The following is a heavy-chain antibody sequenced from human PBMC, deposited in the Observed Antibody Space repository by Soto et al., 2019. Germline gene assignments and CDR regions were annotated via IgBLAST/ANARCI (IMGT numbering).Heavy chain of an antibody. CDR2: IYYSGST. CDR3: ARVIAVALYFDY. J-gene: IGHJ4*02. CDR1: GGSISSYY. D-gene: IGHD6-19*01. V-gene: IGHV4-59*01. Sequence: SETLSLTCTVSGGSISSYYWSWIRQPPGKGLEWIGYIYYSGSTNYNPSLKSRVTISVDTSKNQFSLKLSSVTAADTAVYYCARVIAVALYFDYWGQGTLVTV.